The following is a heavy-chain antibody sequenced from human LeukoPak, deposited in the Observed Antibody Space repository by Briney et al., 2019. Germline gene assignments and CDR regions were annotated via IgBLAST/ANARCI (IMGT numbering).Heavy chain of an antibody. CDR3: ARDRVRGVPDI. D-gene: IGHD3-16*01. Sequence: QSGGSLRLSCAASGFTFSSYAMHWVRQAPGKGLEWVAVISYDGSNKYYADSVKGRFTISRDNSKNTLYLQMNSLRAEDTAVYYCARDRVRGVPDIWGQGTMVTVSS. CDR1: GFTFSSYA. CDR2: ISYDGSNK. J-gene: IGHJ3*02. V-gene: IGHV3-30-3*01.